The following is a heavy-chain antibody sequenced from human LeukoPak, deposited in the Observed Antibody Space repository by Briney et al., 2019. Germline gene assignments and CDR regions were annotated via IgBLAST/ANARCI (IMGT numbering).Heavy chain of an antibody. CDR1: GGTFSSYA. V-gene: IGHV1-69*13. CDR3: ARGETYYYGSGSHPPDY. D-gene: IGHD3-10*01. CDR2: IIPIFGTA. J-gene: IGHJ4*02. Sequence: ASVKVSCKASGGTFSSYAISWVRQAPGQGLEWMGGIIPIFGTANYAQKFQGRVTITADESTSTAYMELSSLRSEDTAVYYCARGETYYYGSGSHPPDYWGQGTLVTVSS.